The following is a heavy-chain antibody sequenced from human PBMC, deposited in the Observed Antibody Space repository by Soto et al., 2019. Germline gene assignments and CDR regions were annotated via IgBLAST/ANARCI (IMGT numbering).Heavy chain of an antibody. CDR1: GGTVSNSA. CDR2: IIPIFGPA. V-gene: IGHV1-69*01. J-gene: IGHJ4*02. D-gene: IGHD6-13*01. CDR3: GRGSSWTNVEY. Sequence: QVQLVQSGAEVKKPGSSVKVSCKASGGTVSNSAISWLRQAPGQGLEWMGGIIPIFGPATYSQKFQDRVTLTADESTGTGYMELSRLTSEDTAVYFCGRGSSWTNVEYLGQGTLVTVAS.